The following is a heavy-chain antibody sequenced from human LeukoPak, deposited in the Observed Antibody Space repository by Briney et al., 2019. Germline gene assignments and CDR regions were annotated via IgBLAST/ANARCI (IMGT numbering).Heavy chain of an antibody. CDR3: ASGVNYFDY. CDR1: GFTFSSYN. J-gene: IGHJ4*02. Sequence: GGALRLFCAASGFTFSSYNMKWVRQAPGKGLEWVSSISSRSSYIFYADSVKGRFTISRDNAKKSLYLQMNSLGAEDTAVYYCASGVNYFDYWGQGTLVTVSS. CDR2: ISSRSSYI. V-gene: IGHV3-21*01. D-gene: IGHD3-3*01.